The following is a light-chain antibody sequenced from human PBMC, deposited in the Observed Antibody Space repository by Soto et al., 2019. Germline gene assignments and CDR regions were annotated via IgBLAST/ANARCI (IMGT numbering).Light chain of an antibody. J-gene: IGKJ4*01. CDR3: QQYGSSPLT. CDR1: QSVSSSY. Sequence: IVLTRSPGTLSLSPGERATLSCRASQSVSSSYLAWYQQKPGQAPRLLIYGASSRATGIPDRFSGSGSGTDFTLTISRLEPEDFAVYYCQQYGSSPLTFGGGTKVDIK. V-gene: IGKV3-20*01. CDR2: GAS.